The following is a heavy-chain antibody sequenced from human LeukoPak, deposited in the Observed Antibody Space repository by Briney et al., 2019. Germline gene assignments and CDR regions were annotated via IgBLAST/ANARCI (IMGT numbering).Heavy chain of an antibody. CDR3: SAGEGYYDSVDYYSAWAFNV. J-gene: IGHJ3*01. CDR1: GFTFSDYY. Sequence: PGGSLRLSCAASGFTFSDYYMSWIRQAPGKGLEWVSYISNSGNTIYYVDSVKGRFTISRDNAKNSLYLQMNSLRAEDTAVYYCSAGEGYYDSVDYYSAWAFNVWGQGTMVTVSS. CDR2: ISNSGNTI. V-gene: IGHV3-11*04. D-gene: IGHD3-22*01.